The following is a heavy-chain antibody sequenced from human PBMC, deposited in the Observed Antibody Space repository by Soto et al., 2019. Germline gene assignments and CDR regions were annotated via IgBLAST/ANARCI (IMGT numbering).Heavy chain of an antibody. CDR3: ARDLPCGGSCPRGPFDAFDI. D-gene: IGHD2-15*01. Sequence: QVQLQESGPGLVKPSQTLSLTCTVSGGSISSGGYYWSWIRQHPGKGLEWIGYIYYSGSTYYNPSLTSRVTISVDTSKNQFSLKLSSVTAADTAVYYCARDLPCGGSCPRGPFDAFDIWGQGTMVTVSS. J-gene: IGHJ3*02. V-gene: IGHV4-31*03. CDR2: IYYSGST. CDR1: GGSISSGGYY.